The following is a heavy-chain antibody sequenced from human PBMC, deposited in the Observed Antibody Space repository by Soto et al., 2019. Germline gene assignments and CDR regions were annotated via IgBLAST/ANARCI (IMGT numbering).Heavy chain of an antibody. CDR2: INAGNGNT. CDR3: ARDFVGVVVAATLDY. Sequence: ASVKVSCKASGYTFTSYAMHWVRQAPGQRLEWMGWINAGNGNTKYSQKFQGRVTITRDTSASTAYMELSSLRSEDTAVYYCARDFVGVVVAATLDYWGQGTLVTVSS. D-gene: IGHD2-15*01. CDR1: GYTFTSYA. J-gene: IGHJ4*02. V-gene: IGHV1-3*01.